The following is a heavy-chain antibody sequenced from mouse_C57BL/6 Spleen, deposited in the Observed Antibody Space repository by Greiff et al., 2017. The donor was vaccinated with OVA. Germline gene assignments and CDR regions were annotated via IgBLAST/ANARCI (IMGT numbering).Heavy chain of an antibody. CDR1: GYAFSSYW. Sequence: QVQLKESGAELVKPGASVKISCKASGYAFSSYWMNWVQQRPGKGLEWIGHIYPGDGDTNYNGKFKGKGTLTADTSSSTAYMQLSSLTSEDSAVYFCARYGDSPWFAYWGQGTLVTVSA. V-gene: IGHV1-80*01. CDR3: ARYGDSPWFAY. CDR2: IYPGDGDT. J-gene: IGHJ3*01. D-gene: IGHD1-1*02.